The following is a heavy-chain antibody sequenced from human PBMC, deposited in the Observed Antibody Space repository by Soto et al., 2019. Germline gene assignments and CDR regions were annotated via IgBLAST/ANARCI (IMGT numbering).Heavy chain of an antibody. CDR1: GGSISSGGYY. Sequence: LSLTCTVSGGSISSGGYYWSWIRQHPGKGLEWIGYIYYSGSTYYNPSLKSRVTISVDTSKNQFSLKLSSVTAADTAVYYCARGERPGGWFDPWGQGTLVTVSS. CDR2: IYYSGST. V-gene: IGHV4-31*03. CDR3: ARGERPGGWFDP. J-gene: IGHJ5*02. D-gene: IGHD1-1*01.